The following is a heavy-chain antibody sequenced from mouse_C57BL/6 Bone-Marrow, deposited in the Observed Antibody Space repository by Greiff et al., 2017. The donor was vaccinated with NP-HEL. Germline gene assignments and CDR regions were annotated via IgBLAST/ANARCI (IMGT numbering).Heavy chain of an antibody. CDR1: GFTFTSYG. J-gene: IGHJ1*03. V-gene: IGHV5-6*01. D-gene: IGHD1-1*01. CDR2: ISSGGSYT. CDR3: ATPYGSSYGWYFDV. Sequence: VQLKESGGDLVKPGGSLKLSCAASGFTFTSYGMSWVRQTPDKRLEWVATISSGGSYTYYPDSVKGRFTISRDNAKNTLYLQMSSLKSEDTAMYYCATPYGSSYGWYFDVWGTGTTVTVSS.